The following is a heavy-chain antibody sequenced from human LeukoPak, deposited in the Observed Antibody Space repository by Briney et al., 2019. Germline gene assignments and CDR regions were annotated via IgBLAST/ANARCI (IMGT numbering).Heavy chain of an antibody. J-gene: IGHJ5*02. Sequence: GASVKVSCKASGYTFTGYFMRWVRQAPGQGLEWMGWINPNSGGPNYAQKFQGRVTMTRATSISTAYMELSRLRSDDTAVYYCARDRITMVRGVPNWFDPWGQGTLVTVSS. D-gene: IGHD3-10*01. V-gene: IGHV1-2*02. CDR3: ARDRITMVRGVPNWFDP. CDR2: INPNSGGP. CDR1: GYTFTGYF.